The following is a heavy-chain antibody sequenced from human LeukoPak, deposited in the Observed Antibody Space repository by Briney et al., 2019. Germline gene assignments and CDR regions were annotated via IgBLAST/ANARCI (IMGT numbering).Heavy chain of an antibody. CDR2: ISTGSSYI. J-gene: IGHJ4*02. Sequence: GGSLRLSCAASGFTFSSYSMKWVRQAPGKGLEWVSSISTGSSYIYYADSVKGRFTISRDNAKNSLYLQMNSLRAEDTAVYYCARGGYGYNFFDYWGQGTLVTVSS. D-gene: IGHD5-24*01. V-gene: IGHV3-21*01. CDR3: ARGGYGYNFFDY. CDR1: GFTFSSYS.